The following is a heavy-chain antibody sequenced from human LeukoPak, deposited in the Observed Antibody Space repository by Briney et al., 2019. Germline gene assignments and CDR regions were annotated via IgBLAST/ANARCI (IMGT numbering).Heavy chain of an antibody. CDR3: ATDGGNSYYYYYIDV. CDR1: GGSISSGSYY. V-gene: IGHV4-61*02. J-gene: IGHJ6*03. Sequence: SETLSLTCTVSGGSISSGSYYWSWIRQPAGKGLEWIGRIYTSGSTNYNPSLKSRVTISVDTSKNQFSLKLSSVTAADTAVDYCATDGGNSYYYYYIDVWGKGTTVTVSS. D-gene: IGHD4-23*01. CDR2: IYTSGST.